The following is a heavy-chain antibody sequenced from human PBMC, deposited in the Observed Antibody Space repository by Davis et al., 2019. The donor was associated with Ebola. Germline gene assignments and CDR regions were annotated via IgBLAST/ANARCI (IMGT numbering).Heavy chain of an antibody. CDR1: SFSFSHFY. CDR2: ISSSGSTI. Sequence: GESLKISCAASSFSFSHFYMSWIRQAPGKGLEWVSYISSSGSTIYYADSVKGRFTISRDNAKNSLYLQMNSLRAEDTAVYYCAGGKGAVAGRYYYYGMDVWGKGTTVTVSS. V-gene: IGHV3-11*01. D-gene: IGHD6-19*01. CDR3: AGGKGAVAGRYYYYGMDV. J-gene: IGHJ6*04.